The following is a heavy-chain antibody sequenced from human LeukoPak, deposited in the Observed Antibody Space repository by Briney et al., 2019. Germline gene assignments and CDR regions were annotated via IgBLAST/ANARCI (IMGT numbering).Heavy chain of an antibody. CDR2: ISSSGSTI. V-gene: IGHV3-48*03. D-gene: IGHD3-10*01. Sequence: GGSLRLSCAASGFTFSSYEMNWVRQAPGKGLEWVSYISSSGSTIYYADSVKGRFTISRDNAKNSLYLQMNSLRAEDTAVYYCARERRGYYGSGSPYYFDYWGQGTLVTVSS. CDR1: GFTFSSYE. J-gene: IGHJ4*02. CDR3: ARERRGYYGSGSPYYFDY.